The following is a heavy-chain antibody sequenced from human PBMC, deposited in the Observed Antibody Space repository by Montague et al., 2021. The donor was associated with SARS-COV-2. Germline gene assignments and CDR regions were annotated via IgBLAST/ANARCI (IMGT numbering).Heavy chain of an antibody. V-gene: IGHV4-34*01. CDR2: INHSGST. CDR1: GGSFSGYY. J-gene: IGHJ6*03. D-gene: IGHD2-15*01. CDR3: ARGRTLNYYYYMDV. Sequence: SETLSLTRAVYGGSFSGYYWIWIRQHPGKGLEWIGEINHSGSTNYNPSLKSRVTISVDTSKNQFSLKLSSVTAADTAVYYCARGRTLNYYYYMDVWDKGTTVTVSS.